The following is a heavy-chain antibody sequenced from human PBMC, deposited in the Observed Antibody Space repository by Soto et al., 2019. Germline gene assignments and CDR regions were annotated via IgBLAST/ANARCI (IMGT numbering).Heavy chain of an antibody. D-gene: IGHD6-25*01. J-gene: IGHJ4*02. CDR3: AKMGGLIAASDTRFTDC. CDR1: GFSFNAFA. Sequence: GGSLRLSCAASGFSFNAFAMSWVRQTPGKGLEWVSTIGGGGMTTHYADSVKGRFTISRDNYRSTLYLRMNSLRDDDTAVYYCAKMGGLIAASDTRFTDCWGQGALVTVSS. V-gene: IGHV3-23*01. CDR2: IGGGGMTT.